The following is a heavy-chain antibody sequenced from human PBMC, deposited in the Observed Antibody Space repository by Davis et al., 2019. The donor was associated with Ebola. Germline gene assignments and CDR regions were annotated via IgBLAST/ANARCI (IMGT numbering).Heavy chain of an antibody. J-gene: IGHJ4*02. Sequence: MPSETLSLTCTVSGGSISTYYWSWIRQPPGKGLKWIGYIHYLGSSNYNPSLKSRVTMSAATSTNQFSLKLTSVTAADTAMYYCARHLSYGGNPGKYSFDNWGQGTLVTVSS. D-gene: IGHD4-23*01. CDR3: ARHLSYGGNPGKYSFDN. V-gene: IGHV4-59*08. CDR2: IHYLGSS. CDR1: GGSISTYY.